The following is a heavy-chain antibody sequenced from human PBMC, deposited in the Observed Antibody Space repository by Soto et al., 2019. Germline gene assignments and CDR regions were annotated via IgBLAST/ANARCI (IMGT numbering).Heavy chain of an antibody. Sequence: GASVKVSCKASGYTFTSYGISWVRQAPGQGLEWMGWISAYNGNTNYAQKLQGRVTMTTDTSTSTAYMELRSLRSDDTAVYYCARNQQWRSSPKRTPNYYDSSGPEAVDYWGQGTLVTAPQ. CDR1: GYTFTSYG. D-gene: IGHD3-22*01. J-gene: IGHJ4*02. CDR2: ISAYNGNT. V-gene: IGHV1-18*01. CDR3: ARNQQWRSSPKRTPNYYDSSGPEAVDY.